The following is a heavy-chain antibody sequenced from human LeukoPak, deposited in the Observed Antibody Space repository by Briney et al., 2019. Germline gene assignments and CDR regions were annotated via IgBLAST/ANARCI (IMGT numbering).Heavy chain of an antibody. J-gene: IGHJ3*02. CDR3: ARVMSPADAFDI. Sequence: ASVKVSCKASGYTFTSYDINWVRQATGQGLEWMGWMNPNSGNTGYAQKFQGRVTITADESTSTAYMELSSLRSEDTAVYYCARVMSPADAFDIWGQGTMVTVSS. CDR1: GYTFTSYD. D-gene: IGHD2-8*01. CDR2: MNPNSGNT. V-gene: IGHV1-8*01.